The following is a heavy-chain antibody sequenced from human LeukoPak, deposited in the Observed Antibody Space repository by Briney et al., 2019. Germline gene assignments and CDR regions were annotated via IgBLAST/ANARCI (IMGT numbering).Heavy chain of an antibody. CDR1: GFTFRTYA. CDR2: ISGSGDST. CDR3: AKDAKSITFGGHY. Sequence: GGSLRLSCAASGFTFRTYATSWVRQAPGKGLEWVSVISGSGDSTHYADSVKGRFTISRDNSKNTLYLQMNSLRAEDTALYYCAKDAKSITFGGHYWGQGTLVTVSS. J-gene: IGHJ4*02. D-gene: IGHD3-16*01. V-gene: IGHV3-23*01.